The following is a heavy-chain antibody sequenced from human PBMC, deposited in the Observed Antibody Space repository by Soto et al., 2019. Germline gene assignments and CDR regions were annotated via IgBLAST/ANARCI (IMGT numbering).Heavy chain of an antibody. J-gene: IGHJ4*02. CDR2: INNSGST. D-gene: IGHD2-8*02. CDR1: GGSFSGYY. CDR3: SRDKITGLFDY. V-gene: IGHV4-34*01. Sequence: QVQLQQWGAGLLKPSETLSLTCAVYGGSFSGYYWTWIRQPPGTGLGWIGEINNSGSTNYNPSLKSRVTISVDTSKNQFSMKLTAVTAADTAVYDCSRDKITGLFDYWGQGTLVTVSS.